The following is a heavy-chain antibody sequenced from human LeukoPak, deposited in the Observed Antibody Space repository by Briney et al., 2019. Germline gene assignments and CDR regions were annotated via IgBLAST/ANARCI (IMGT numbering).Heavy chain of an antibody. Sequence: SGTLSLTCSVSGGTISSSYWSWMRQPPGKGLEWIGYIHYSGTTKYNPSLQSRVTISVDTSKNQFSLNLRSVTAADTAVYYCARGYFDSSGYSNPFDYWGQGTLVTVSS. J-gene: IGHJ4*02. CDR2: IHYSGTT. CDR3: ARGYFDSSGYSNPFDY. V-gene: IGHV4-59*01. CDR1: GGTISSSY. D-gene: IGHD3-22*01.